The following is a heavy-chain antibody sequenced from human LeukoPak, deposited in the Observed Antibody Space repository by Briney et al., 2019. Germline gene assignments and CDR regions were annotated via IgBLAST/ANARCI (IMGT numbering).Heavy chain of an antibody. CDR3: ARGRWLQLGYFDY. D-gene: IGHD5-24*01. J-gene: IGHJ4*02. CDR1: GYTFSGYS. V-gene: IGHV1-2*02. CDR2: INPHTDGT. Sequence: ASVKGSCKASGYTFSGYSMHWVRQAPGQGLEWMGWINPHTDGTNYAEKFQGRVAMTRDTSISTAYMELSSLRSDDTAVYYCARGRWLQLGYFDYWGQGTLDTVSS.